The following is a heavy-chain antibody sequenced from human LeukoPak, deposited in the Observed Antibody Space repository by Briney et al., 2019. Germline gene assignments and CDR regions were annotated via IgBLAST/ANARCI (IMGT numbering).Heavy chain of an antibody. CDR3: ARGSSTHGEYYFDY. Sequence: GGTLRLSCAASGLTFSSYSMNWVRQAPGPGQEWVSSISRRSSYIYYADSVTGPFTISRDNAKNSLYLQMNSLRAEDTAVSCCARGSSTHGEYYFDYWGQGTLVTVSS. V-gene: IGHV3-21*01. CDR2: ISRRSSYI. D-gene: IGHD2/OR15-2a*01. J-gene: IGHJ4*02. CDR1: GLTFSSYS.